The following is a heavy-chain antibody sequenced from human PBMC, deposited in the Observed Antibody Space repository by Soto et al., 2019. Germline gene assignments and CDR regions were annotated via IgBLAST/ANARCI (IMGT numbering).Heavy chain of an antibody. V-gene: IGHV3-15*01. CDR2: IKSKTDGGTT. J-gene: IGHJ3*02. CDR3: TTVGGYCSGGRCYSPGVSAFDI. Sequence: EVQLVESGGGLVKPGGSLRLSCAASGFTFSNAWMSWVRQAPGKGLEWVGRIKSKTDGGTTDYAAPVKGRFTIARDDSKNTLYLQMNSLKTDDTAVYYCTTVGGYCSGGRCYSPGVSAFDIWGQGTMVTVAS. D-gene: IGHD2-15*01. CDR1: GFTFSNAW.